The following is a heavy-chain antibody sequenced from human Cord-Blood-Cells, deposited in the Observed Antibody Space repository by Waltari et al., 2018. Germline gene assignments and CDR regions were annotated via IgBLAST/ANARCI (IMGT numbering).Heavy chain of an antibody. D-gene: IGHD3-22*01. CDR2: IKQDGSEK. Sequence: EVQLVESGGGLVQPGGSLRLSCAASGFTFSSYWMSWARVAPGKGLEWVANIKQDGSEKYYVDSVKGRFTISRDNAKNSLYLQMNSLRAEDTAVYYCARGYYDSSGYYYYWGQGTLVTVSS. J-gene: IGHJ4*02. V-gene: IGHV3-7*01. CDR1: GFTFSSYW. CDR3: ARGYYDSSGYYYY.